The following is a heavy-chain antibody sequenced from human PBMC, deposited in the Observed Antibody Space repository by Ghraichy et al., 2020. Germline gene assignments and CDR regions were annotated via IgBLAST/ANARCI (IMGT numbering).Heavy chain of an antibody. CDR3: ARAPDSSWHNFDY. V-gene: IGHV3-30*04. D-gene: IGHD3-22*01. J-gene: IGHJ4*02. CDR1: GFAFSGYA. Sequence: GGSLRLSCEDSGFAFSGYALHWVLQTPGKGLEWVAVMSDDGSQKSYADTVKGRFTISRDSSENILFLQMNSLRTEDTAVYYCARAPDSSWHNFDYWGQGTRGTVSS. CDR2: MSDDGSQK.